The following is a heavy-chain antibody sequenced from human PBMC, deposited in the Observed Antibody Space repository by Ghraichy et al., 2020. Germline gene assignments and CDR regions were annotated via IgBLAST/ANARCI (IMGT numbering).Heavy chain of an antibody. Sequence: GGSLRLSCAASGFTFSAYWMHWVRQAPGKGLEWVSRIKTDGSTTVYADSVRGRFTISRDNAKNTLYLQMNNLRTEDTAVYYCARDLNWVLFDLWGQGTLVTVSS. D-gene: IGHD3-16*01. CDR2: IKTDGSTT. V-gene: IGHV3-74*01. CDR1: GFTFSAYW. CDR3: ARDLNWVLFDL. J-gene: IGHJ4*02.